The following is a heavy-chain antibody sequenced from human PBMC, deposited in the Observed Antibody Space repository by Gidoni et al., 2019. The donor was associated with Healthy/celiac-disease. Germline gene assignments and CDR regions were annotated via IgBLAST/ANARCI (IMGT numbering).Heavy chain of an antibody. J-gene: IGHJ4*02. CDR2: ISGSGGST. CDR3: AKGRHYDSSGDFDY. V-gene: IGHV3-23*01. CDR1: GFTFSSYA. D-gene: IGHD3-22*01. Sequence: GQLLESGGGLVQPGGSLRLSCAASGFTFSSYAMSWVRQAPGKGLEWVSAISGSGGSTYYADSVKGRFTISRDNSKNTPYLQMNSLRAEDTAVYYCAKGRHYDSSGDFDYWGQGTLVTVSS.